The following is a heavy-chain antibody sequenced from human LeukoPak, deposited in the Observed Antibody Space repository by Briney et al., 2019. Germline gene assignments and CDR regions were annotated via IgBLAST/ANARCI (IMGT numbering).Heavy chain of an antibody. Sequence: ASVKVSCKASGCTFTSDGISWVRQAPGQGLEWLGWISAYNGNTNYAQKLQGRVTMTTDTSTSTAYMELRSLRSDDTAVYYCARDGYSYGLYGMDVWGQGTTVTVSS. CDR1: GCTFTSDG. CDR3: ARDGYSYGLYGMDV. D-gene: IGHD5-18*01. CDR2: ISAYNGNT. V-gene: IGHV1-18*01. J-gene: IGHJ6*02.